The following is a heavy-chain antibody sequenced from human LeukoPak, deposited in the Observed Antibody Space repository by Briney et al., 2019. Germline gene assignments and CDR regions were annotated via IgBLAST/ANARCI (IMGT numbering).Heavy chain of an antibody. D-gene: IGHD3-3*01. J-gene: IGHJ4*02. Sequence: ASVKVSCKASGYTFTGYYMHWVRQAPGQGLEWMGWINPNSGGTNYAQKFQGRVTMTRDTSISTAYMELSRLRSDDTAVYYCVRAARITIFGVVIITLDYWGQGTLVTVSS. CDR1: GYTFTGYY. CDR3: VRAARITIFGVVIITLDY. CDR2: INPNSGGT. V-gene: IGHV1-2*02.